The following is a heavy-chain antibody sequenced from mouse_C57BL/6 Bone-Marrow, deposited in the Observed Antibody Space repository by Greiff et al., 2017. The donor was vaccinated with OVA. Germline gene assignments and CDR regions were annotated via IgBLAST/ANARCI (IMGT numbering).Heavy chain of an antibody. V-gene: IGHV5-4*01. CDR3: ARDHDWYFDV. Sequence: EVQLVESGGGLVKPGGSLKLSCAASGFTFSSYAMSWVRQTPEKRLEWVATISDGGSYTYYPDNVQGRFTISRDNAKNNLYLQMSHLKSEDTAMYYCARDHDWYFDVWGTGTTVTVSS. CDR2: ISDGGSYT. J-gene: IGHJ1*03. CDR1: GFTFSSYA.